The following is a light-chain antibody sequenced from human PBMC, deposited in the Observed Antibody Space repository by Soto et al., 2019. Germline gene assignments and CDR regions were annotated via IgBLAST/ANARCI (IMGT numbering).Light chain of an antibody. CDR2: RAS. J-gene: IGKJ1*01. CDR1: QSLSGNY. V-gene: IGKV3-20*01. Sequence: NVLTQAPGTLSLSPGEGATLSCRASQSLSGNYLAWYQQKPGQAPRVLIYRASIRATGISDRFSGSGSGTDFTLTISRLEPEDFAVYYCQHYGASPWTFGQGTKVDI. CDR3: QHYGASPWT.